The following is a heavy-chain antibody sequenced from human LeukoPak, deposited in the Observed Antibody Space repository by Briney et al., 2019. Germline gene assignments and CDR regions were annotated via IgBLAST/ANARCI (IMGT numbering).Heavy chain of an antibody. D-gene: IGHD3-16*02. J-gene: IGHJ6*02. V-gene: IGHV3-48*02. CDR3: AREGYDYVWGSYPSLYYYYYGMDV. Sequence: GALRLSCAASGFTFSSYSMNWVRQAPGKGLEWVSYISSSSSTIYYADSVKGRFTISRDNAKNSLYLQMNSLRDEDTAVYYCAREGYDYVWGSYPSLYYYYYGMDVWGQGTTVTVSS. CDR1: GFTFSSYS. CDR2: ISSSSSTI.